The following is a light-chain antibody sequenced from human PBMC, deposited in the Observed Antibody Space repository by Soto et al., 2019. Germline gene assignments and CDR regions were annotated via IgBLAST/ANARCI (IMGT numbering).Light chain of an antibody. Sequence: QSALTQPASVSGSPGQSITISCTGPSGDVGNYNFVSWYQHHAVSAPKLILYQVTNLPSGVSDRFSGSKSGETASLNISGLQADYEADYYCTSDTANSPDILLGGGTALTVL. CDR3: TSDTANSPDIL. V-gene: IGLV2-14*01. CDR2: QVT. J-gene: IGLJ2*01. CDR1: SGDVGNYNF.